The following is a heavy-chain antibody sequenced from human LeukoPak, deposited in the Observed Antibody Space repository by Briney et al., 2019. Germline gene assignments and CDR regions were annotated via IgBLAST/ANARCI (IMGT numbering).Heavy chain of an antibody. J-gene: IGHJ4*02. V-gene: IGHV3-7*01. CDR1: GFTFTTYW. CDR3: ARQLSLGY. CDR2: IKQDGSEQ. Sequence: GGSLRLSCAASGFTFTTYWMSWVRQAPGKGLEWVATIKQDGSEQMYVESVRGRFTISRDNAKNSLFLHMNSLRVEDTAVYFCARQLSLGYWGQGTLATVSS. D-gene: IGHD2-2*01.